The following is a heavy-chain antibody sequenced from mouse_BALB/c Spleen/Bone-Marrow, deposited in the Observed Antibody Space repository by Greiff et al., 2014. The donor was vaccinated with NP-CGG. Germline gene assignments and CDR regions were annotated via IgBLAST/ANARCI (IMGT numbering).Heavy chain of an antibody. CDR2: INPNNGGT. CDR1: GYTFTTYY. V-gene: IGHV1S81*02. Sequence: VQLQQSGAELVKPGTSVKLSCKASGYTFTTYYMYWVKQRPGQGLEWIGEINPNNGGTNFKEKFKSKATLTVDKSSSTAYMQXXXXTSEDSAVYYCTRGRTWDFDYWGQGTTLTVSS. D-gene: IGHD4-1*01. J-gene: IGHJ2*01. CDR3: TRGRTWDFDY.